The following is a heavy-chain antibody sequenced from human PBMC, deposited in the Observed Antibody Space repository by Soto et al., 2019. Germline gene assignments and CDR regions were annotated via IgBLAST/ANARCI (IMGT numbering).Heavy chain of an antibody. J-gene: IGHJ4*02. V-gene: IGHV3-23*01. CDR1: GFTFSSYA. Sequence: PGGSLRLSCAASGFTFSSYAMSWVRQAPGKGLEWVSAISGSGGSTYYADSVKGRFTISRDNSKNTLYLQMNSLRAEDXAAYYCTTDQIEMAPGPRLEYWGQXTLVTVSS. D-gene: IGHD2-8*01. CDR2: ISGSGGST. CDR3: TTDQIEMAPGPRLEY.